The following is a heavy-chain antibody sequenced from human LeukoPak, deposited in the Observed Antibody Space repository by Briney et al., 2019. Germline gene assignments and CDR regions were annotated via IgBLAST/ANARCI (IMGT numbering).Heavy chain of an antibody. CDR2: IYSGGST. J-gene: IGHJ4*02. D-gene: IGHD2-15*01. V-gene: IGHV3-53*01. Sequence: GGSLRLSCAASGFTFSSYEMNWVRQAPGKGLEWVSVIYSGGSTDYADSVKGRFTISRDNSKNTLYLQMNSLRAEDTAVYYCARDYSDWGQGTLVTVSS. CDR1: GFTFSSYE. CDR3: ARDYSD.